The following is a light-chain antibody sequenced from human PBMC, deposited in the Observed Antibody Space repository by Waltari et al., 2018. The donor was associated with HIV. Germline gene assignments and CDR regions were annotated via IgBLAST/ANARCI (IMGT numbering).Light chain of an antibody. J-gene: IGLJ1*01. V-gene: IGLV1-44*01. CDR3: ATWDDSLNGYV. CDR2: SNN. Sequence: QSVLTQPPSASGTPGQRVTISCSGSSANIGSRTVSWYQQLPGPAPKLLIYSNNQRPSGVPDRFSGSKSGTSAALAISGLQSEDEADYYCATWDDSLNGYVLGAGTRVTVL. CDR1: SANIGSRT.